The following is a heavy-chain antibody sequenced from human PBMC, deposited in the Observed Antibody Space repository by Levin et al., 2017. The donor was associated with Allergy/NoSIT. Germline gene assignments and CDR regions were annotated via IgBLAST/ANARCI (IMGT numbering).Heavy chain of an antibody. CDR1: GGSISSGDYY. CDR2: TYYSGST. Sequence: SETLSLTCTVSGGSISSGDYYWSWIRQPPGKGLEWIGYTYYSGSTYYNPSLKSRVTISVDTSKNQFSLKLSSVTAADTAVYYCARGVWMDYGDYGAPNFDYWGQGTLVTVSS. CDR3: ARGVWMDYGDYGAPNFDY. J-gene: IGHJ4*02. V-gene: IGHV4-30-4*01. D-gene: IGHD4-17*01.